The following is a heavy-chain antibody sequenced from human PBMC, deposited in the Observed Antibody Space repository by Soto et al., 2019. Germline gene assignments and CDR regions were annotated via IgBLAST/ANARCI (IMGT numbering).Heavy chain of an antibody. CDR3: AKERITICGVVILIRYYHNCMDV. CDR2: IKQDGSEK. CDR1: GFTFSRYW. Sequence: GGSLRPSCASSGFTFSRYWMSWARQAPGKGLEWVANIKQDGSEKYYVDSVKGRFTISRDNAKNSLYLQMNSLRAEDTAVYYCAKERITICGVVILIRYYHNCMDVWGQGTMVTVSS. J-gene: IGHJ6*02. D-gene: IGHD3-3*01. V-gene: IGHV3-7*03.